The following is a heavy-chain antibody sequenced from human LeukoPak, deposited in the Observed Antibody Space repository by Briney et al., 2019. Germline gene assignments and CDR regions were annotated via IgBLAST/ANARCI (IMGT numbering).Heavy chain of an antibody. D-gene: IGHD3-22*01. CDR3: ATETYYYDSSGYPSAY. V-gene: IGHV3-74*01. CDR1: GLTFSSYW. CDR2: IDPDGSRT. J-gene: IGHJ4*02. Sequence: GALRHACAASGLTFSSYWMHWVRQAPGKGLLWVSRIDPDGSRTSYADSVKGRFTISRDNAKNTLYLQMNSLRAEDTAVYYCATETYYYDSSGYPSAYWCQGTLVTVSS.